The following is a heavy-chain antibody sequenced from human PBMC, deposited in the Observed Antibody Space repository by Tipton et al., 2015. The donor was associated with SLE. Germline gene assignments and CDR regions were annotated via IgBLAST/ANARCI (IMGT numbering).Heavy chain of an antibody. D-gene: IGHD7-27*01. CDR3: ATSQKPGDPHFDY. V-gene: IGHV4-39*07. Sequence: TLSLTCTVSGGSITGTTYYWGWIRQPPGKGLEWIATIDYSGSTFYSPSLKSRVTLSVDTSESQLSLKVTSVTAADTAMYYCATSQKPGDPHFDYWGQGTLVSVSS. J-gene: IGHJ4*02. CDR1: GGSITGTTYY. CDR2: IDYSGST.